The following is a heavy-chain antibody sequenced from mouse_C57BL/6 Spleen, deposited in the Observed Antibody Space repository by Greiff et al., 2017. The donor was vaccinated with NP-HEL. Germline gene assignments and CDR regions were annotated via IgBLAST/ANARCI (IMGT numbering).Heavy chain of an antibody. CDR3: ARRWLLLYYAMDY. J-gene: IGHJ4*01. CDR1: GYAFSSYW. Sequence: VQLQQSGAELVKPGASVKISCKASGYAFSSYWMNWVKQRPGKGLEWIGQIYPGDGDTNYNGKFKGKATLTADKSSSTAYMQLSSLTSEDSAVYFCARRWLLLYYAMDYWGQGTSVTVSS. V-gene: IGHV1-80*01. CDR2: IYPGDGDT. D-gene: IGHD2-3*01.